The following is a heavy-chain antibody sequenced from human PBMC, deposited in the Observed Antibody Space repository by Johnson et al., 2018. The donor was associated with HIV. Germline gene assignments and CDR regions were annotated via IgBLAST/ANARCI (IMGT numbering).Heavy chain of an antibody. V-gene: IGHV3-30*02. CDR1: VFTFSSYG. Sequence: QVQSVESGGGVVQPGGSLRLSCAASVFTFSSYGMNWVRQAPGKGLEWVACIRYAGSNKYSTDTVKGLSTISRDNSNNTLYLHMNSLRPDDTGEYSCAKDKFMFLDNPVDAFDVWVQGTMVTFSS. CDR2: IRYAGSNK. J-gene: IGHJ3*01. D-gene: IGHD3/OR15-3a*01. CDR3: AKDKFMFLDNPVDAFDV.